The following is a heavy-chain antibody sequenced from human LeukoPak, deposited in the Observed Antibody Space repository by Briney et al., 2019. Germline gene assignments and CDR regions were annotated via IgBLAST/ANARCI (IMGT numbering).Heavy chain of an antibody. J-gene: IGHJ6*03. CDR2: TNLNSGGT. CDR1: GYTFTGYY. CDR3: APGPAATAYYYYYMDV. Sequence: GASVKVSCKASGYTFTGYYMHWVGQAPGQGREWMGWTNLNSGGTNYAQQFQGRVTIISDSSISTDYMELSIVRSGDTAVYYCAPGPAATAYYYYYMDVWGKGTTVTVSS. D-gene: IGHD2-2*01. V-gene: IGHV1-2*02.